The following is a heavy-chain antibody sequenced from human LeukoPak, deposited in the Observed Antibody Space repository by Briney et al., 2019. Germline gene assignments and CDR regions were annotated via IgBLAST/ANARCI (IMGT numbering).Heavy chain of an antibody. V-gene: IGHV3-11*04. J-gene: IGHJ4*02. CDR2: ISSSGSTI. CDR3: ARAKYSSGWYFDP. Sequence: GGSLRLSCAASGFTFSDYYMSWIRQAPGKGLEWVSYISSSGSTIYYADSVKGRFTISRDNAKNSLYLQMDSLRAEDTAIYYCARAKYSSGWYFDPWGQGALLTVSS. CDR1: GFTFSDYY. D-gene: IGHD6-19*01.